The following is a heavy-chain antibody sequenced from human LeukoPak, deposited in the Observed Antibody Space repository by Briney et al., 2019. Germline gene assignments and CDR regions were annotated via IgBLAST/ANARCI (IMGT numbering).Heavy chain of an antibody. V-gene: IGHV1-3*01. J-gene: IGHJ4*02. CDR1: GYTFTSYA. CDR3: ARVGSRYSSSWSTFDY. D-gene: IGHD6-13*01. Sequence: ASVKVSCKASGYTFTSYAMHWVRQAPGQRLGWMGWINAGNGNTKYSQKFQGRVTITRDTSASTAYMELSSLRSEDTAVYYCARVGSRYSSSWSTFDYWGQGTLVTVSS. CDR2: INAGNGNT.